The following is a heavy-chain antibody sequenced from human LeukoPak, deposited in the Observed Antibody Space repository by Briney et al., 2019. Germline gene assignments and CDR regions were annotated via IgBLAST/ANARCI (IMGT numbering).Heavy chain of an antibody. Sequence: PSETLSLTCSVSGGSIRNYYWSWIRQPPGKGLEWIGYIYYSGSTNYNPSLKSRVTISVDTSKNQFSLKLSSVTAADTAVYYCASAKLFGEAYWGQGTLVTVSS. CDR3: ASAKLFGEAY. J-gene: IGHJ4*02. CDR1: GGSIRNYY. CDR2: IYYSGST. D-gene: IGHD3-3*01. V-gene: IGHV4-59*01.